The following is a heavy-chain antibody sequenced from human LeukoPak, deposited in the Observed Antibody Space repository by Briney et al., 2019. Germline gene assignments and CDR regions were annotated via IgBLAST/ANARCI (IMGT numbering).Heavy chain of an antibody. Sequence: ASVKVSCKASGFTFTGYFRHWVRQAPGQGLEWMGWIHPNNGGTKYAQKFQGRVTMTRDTSINTDYMELSRLRYDDTALYYCTRDGFSGAAFDYWGQGTLVTVSS. J-gene: IGHJ4*02. D-gene: IGHD7-27*01. CDR1: GFTFTGYF. V-gene: IGHV1-2*02. CDR3: TRDGFSGAAFDY. CDR2: IHPNNGGT.